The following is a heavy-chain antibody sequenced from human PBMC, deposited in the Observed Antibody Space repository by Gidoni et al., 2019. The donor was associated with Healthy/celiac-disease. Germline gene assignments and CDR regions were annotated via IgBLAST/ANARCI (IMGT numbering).Heavy chain of an antibody. J-gene: IGHJ6*02. Sequence: QVQLVESGGGVVQPGRSLRLSCAASGFTFSSYGMHWVRQAPGKGLEWVAVIWYDGSNKYYADSVKGRFTISRDNSKNTLYLQMNSLRAEDTAVYYCARDHDRGTTVYYYYGMDVWGQGTTVTVSS. V-gene: IGHV3-33*01. CDR1: GFTFSSYG. D-gene: IGHD1-7*01. CDR2: IWYDGSNK. CDR3: ARDHDRGTTVYYYYGMDV.